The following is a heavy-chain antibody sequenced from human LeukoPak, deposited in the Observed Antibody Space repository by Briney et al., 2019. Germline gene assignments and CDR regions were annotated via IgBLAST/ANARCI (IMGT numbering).Heavy chain of an antibody. D-gene: IGHD5-18*01. CDR3: ARDQKLWPQRGAFDI. J-gene: IGHJ3*02. CDR1: GFTFSSHW. Sequence: GGSLRLSCAASGFTFSSHWMSWVRQAPGKGLEWVANIKQDGSEKYYVDSVKGRFTISRDNAKNSLYLQMNSLRAEDTAVYYCARDQKLWPQRGAFDIWGQGTMVTVSS. CDR2: IKQDGSEK. V-gene: IGHV3-7*01.